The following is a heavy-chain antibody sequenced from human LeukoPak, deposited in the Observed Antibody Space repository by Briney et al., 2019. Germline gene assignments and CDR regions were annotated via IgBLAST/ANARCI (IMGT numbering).Heavy chain of an antibody. D-gene: IGHD6-13*01. Sequence: GASVRVSCNASGYTFTSYDINWVRQATGQGLEWMGWMNPNSGNTGYAQKFQGRVTITRNTSISTAYMELNSLRSEDTAVYYCARVFGRKQQSHFDYWGQGTLVTVSS. CDR1: GYTFTSYD. V-gene: IGHV1-8*03. J-gene: IGHJ4*02. CDR2: MNPNSGNT. CDR3: ARVFGRKQQSHFDY.